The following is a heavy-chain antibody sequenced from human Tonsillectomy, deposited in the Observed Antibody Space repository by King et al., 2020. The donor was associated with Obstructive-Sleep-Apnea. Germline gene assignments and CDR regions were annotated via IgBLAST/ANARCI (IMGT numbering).Heavy chain of an antibody. CDR2: IYYSGST. J-gene: IGHJ4*02. D-gene: IGHD3-10*01. CDR1: GASISSSSYY. Sequence: QLQESGPGLVKPSETLSLTCTVSGASISSSSYYWGWIRQPPGKGLELIGSIYYSGSTSYNPSLKSRVTISVDTSKNQFSLKLTSVTAADTAVYYCAREQTYYYVSGKEFDYWGQGTLVTVSS. CDR3: AREQTYYYVSGKEFDY. V-gene: IGHV4-39*07.